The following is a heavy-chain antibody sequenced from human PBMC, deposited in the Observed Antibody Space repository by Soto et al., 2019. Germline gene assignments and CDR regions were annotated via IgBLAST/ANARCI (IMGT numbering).Heavy chain of an antibody. CDR3: ARDSSSSPYGMDV. V-gene: IGHV1-18*04. J-gene: IGHJ6*02. Sequence: ASVKVSCKASGYTFNIYGITWVRQAPGQGLEWMTWISAYNGNTNYAQKFQGRVTMTTDTSTSTASMELRALTSDDTAVYYCARDSSSSPYGMDVWGQGTTVTVSS. D-gene: IGHD6-6*01. CDR1: GYTFNIYG. CDR2: ISAYNGNT.